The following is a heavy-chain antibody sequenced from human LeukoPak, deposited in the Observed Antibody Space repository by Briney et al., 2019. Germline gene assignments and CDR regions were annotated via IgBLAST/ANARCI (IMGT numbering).Heavy chain of an antibody. D-gene: IGHD7-27*01. Sequence: SQTLSLTCTVSGGSISSGSYYWSWIRQPAGKGLEWIAYMYYSGSTNHNPSLKSRVTISVDTAKNQFSLKLTSVTAADTAVYYCARDLSQLGIGVMDVWGQGTTVTVSS. CDR1: GGSISSGSYY. J-gene: IGHJ6*02. CDR2: MYYSGST. V-gene: IGHV4-61*10. CDR3: ARDLSQLGIGVMDV.